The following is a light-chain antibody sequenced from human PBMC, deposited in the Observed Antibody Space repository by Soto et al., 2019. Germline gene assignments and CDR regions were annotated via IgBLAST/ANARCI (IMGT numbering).Light chain of an antibody. Sequence: QSVLTQPPSVSGAPGQRVTISCTGSSSNIGAGYDVHWYQQLPGTAPKLLIYGNNNRPSGVPDRFSGSKSGTSASLAITGLQVEDEADYYCQSYDSSLSGVFGTGTKVTVL. CDR3: QSYDSSLSGV. V-gene: IGLV1-40*01. CDR1: SSNIGAGYD. CDR2: GNN. J-gene: IGLJ1*01.